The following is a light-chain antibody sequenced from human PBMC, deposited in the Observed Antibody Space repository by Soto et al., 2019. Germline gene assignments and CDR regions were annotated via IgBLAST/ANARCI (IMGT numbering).Light chain of an antibody. J-gene: IGKJ5*01. CDR3: QQRSNWPPIT. CDR2: DAS. Sequence: EIVFKQPPATLSLSPGERATLSCRASQSVSSYLAWYQQKPGQAPRLLIYDASNRATGIPARFSGSGSGTDFTLTISSLEPEDFAVYYCQQRSNWPPITFGQGTRLEIK. V-gene: IGKV3-11*01. CDR1: QSVSSY.